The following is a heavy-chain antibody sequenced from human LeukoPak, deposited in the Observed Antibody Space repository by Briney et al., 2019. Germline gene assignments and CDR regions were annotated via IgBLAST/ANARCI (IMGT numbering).Heavy chain of an antibody. Sequence: GGSLRLSCAASGFSFSTYAMSWVRQAPGKGLEWVSGICGNDGKTYYEDSVKGRFTISRDNSKNTLHLQMNSLRAEDTALYYCAKDTGGSCYSAIAYWGQGALVTVST. D-gene: IGHD2-15*01. CDR1: GFSFSTYA. CDR3: AKDTGGSCYSAIAY. CDR2: ICGNDGKT. V-gene: IGHV3-23*01. J-gene: IGHJ4*02.